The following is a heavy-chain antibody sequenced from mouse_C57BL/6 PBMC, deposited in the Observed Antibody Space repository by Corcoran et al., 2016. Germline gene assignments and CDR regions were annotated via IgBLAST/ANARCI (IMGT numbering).Heavy chain of an antibody. J-gene: IGHJ4*01. D-gene: IGHD2-1*01. CDR3: SRYCNYAYYYAMDY. CDR1: GYTFTAYG. CDR2: INTYSGVP. V-gene: IGHV9-3*01. Sequence: QIQLVQSGPELKKPGETVKISCKASGYTFTAYGLSWVKQAPGKGLKWMGWINTYSGVPTYADDFKGRFAFSLETSASTAYLQINNLKNEDTATYFCSRYCNYAYYYAMDYWGQGTSVTVSS.